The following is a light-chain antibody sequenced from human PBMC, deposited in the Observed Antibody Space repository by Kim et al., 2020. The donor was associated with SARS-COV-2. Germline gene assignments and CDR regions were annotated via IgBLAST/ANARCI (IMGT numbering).Light chain of an antibody. CDR3: ETWDTNTRV. V-gene: IGLV4-60*03. CDR1: GVTSTCS. Sequence: TFTVSGVTSTCSLEGRHQRPGNAPRFLMMLEGIGTYSEGGGVPDRFSDSSSGAARSLTFSNRQSGDGADYYCETWDTNTRVFGGGTHLTVL. J-gene: IGLJ3*02. CDR2: LEGIGTY.